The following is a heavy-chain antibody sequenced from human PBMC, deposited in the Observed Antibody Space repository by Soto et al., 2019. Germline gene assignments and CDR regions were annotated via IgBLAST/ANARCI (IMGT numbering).Heavy chain of an antibody. J-gene: IGHJ5*02. CDR2: ISPGIDIR. CDR1: GGTFSTYT. V-gene: IGHV1-69*12. D-gene: IGHD2-15*01. Sequence: QVQLVQSGAEVKKPGSSVKVSCKASGGTFSTYTLYWVRQAPGQGLEWMGGISPGIDIRDYAQKFQGRVTSTAEESASTVYMQLSTLRSEDTAVYYCAGGMCFGASCYLDAWALGSLVTVSS. CDR3: AGGMCFGASCYLDA.